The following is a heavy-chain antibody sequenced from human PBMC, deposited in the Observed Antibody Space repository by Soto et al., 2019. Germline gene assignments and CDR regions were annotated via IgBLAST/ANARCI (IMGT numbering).Heavy chain of an antibody. J-gene: IGHJ4*02. CDR1: GYSFSSFW. CDR2: IDPSDSYT. V-gene: IGHV5-10-1*01. D-gene: IGHD3-3*01. Sequence: PGESLKISCKGSGYSFSSFWIHWVRQLPGRGLEWVGRIDPSDSYTSYSPSFQGHVTISIDESVTTAYLQWNSLQASDTATYYCARQAYRRPPFFETFFDYWGQGSLVTVS. CDR3: ARQAYRRPPFFETFFDY.